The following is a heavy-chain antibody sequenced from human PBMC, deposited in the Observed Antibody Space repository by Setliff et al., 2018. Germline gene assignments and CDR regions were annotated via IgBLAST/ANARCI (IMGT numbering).Heavy chain of an antibody. CDR2: INTSTGNP. CDR1: GYSFTTYA. CDR3: ARASRFGTILHRGDYYMDV. Sequence: ASVKVSCKASGYSFTTYAIGWMRQAPGQGLEWMGWINTSTGNPSNAQGFTGRFVLSLDTSVSTAYLQISGLKAEDTAVYYCARASRFGTILHRGDYYMDVWGKGTTVTVSS. D-gene: IGHD3-10*01. V-gene: IGHV7-4-1*02. J-gene: IGHJ6*03.